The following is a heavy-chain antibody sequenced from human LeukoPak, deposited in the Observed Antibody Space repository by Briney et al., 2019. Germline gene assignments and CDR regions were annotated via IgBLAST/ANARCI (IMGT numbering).Heavy chain of an antibody. CDR3: AKDLNYESSGYYAFGFDY. D-gene: IGHD3-22*01. CDR2: ISGSGGST. Sequence: GGSLRLSCTAAGFTFGDYSISWVRQAPGKGLEWVSAISGSGGSTYYADSVKGRFTISRDNSKNTLYLQMNSLRAEDTAVYYCAKDLNYESSGYYAFGFDYWGQGTLVTVSS. J-gene: IGHJ4*02. V-gene: IGHV3-23*01. CDR1: GFTFGDYS.